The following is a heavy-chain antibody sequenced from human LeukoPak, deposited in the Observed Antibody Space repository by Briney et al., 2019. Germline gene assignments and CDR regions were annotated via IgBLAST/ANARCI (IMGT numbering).Heavy chain of an antibody. CDR2: ISSNGGST. J-gene: IGHJ3*02. CDR1: GFTFSSYA. D-gene: IGHD3-22*01. Sequence: PGGSLRLSCSVSGFTFSSYAMHWVSRAPGKGLEYVSAISSNGGSTYYADSVEGRFTSSRDNSKNTVYLQLSSLRADDTAVYYCVSGSVDAFDIWGQGTMVTVSS. CDR3: VSGSVDAFDI. V-gene: IGHV3-64D*09.